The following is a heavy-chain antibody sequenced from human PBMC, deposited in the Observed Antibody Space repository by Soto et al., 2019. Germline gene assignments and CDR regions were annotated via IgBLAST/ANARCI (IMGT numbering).Heavy chain of an antibody. D-gene: IGHD1-26*01. J-gene: IGHJ4*02. CDR1: GFTFSDYY. CDR3: ARHGSAIKARQPFDY. Sequence: GGSLRLSCAASGFTFSDYYMSWIRQAPGKGLEWVSYISSSGSTIYYADSVKGRFTISRDNAKNSLYLQMNSLRAEDTAVYYCARHGSAIKARQPFDYWGQGTLVTVSP. CDR2: ISSSGSTI. V-gene: IGHV3-11*01.